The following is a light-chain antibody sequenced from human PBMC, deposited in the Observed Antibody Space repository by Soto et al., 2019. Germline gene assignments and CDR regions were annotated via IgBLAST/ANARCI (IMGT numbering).Light chain of an antibody. CDR2: SNN. V-gene: IGLV1-44*01. CDR1: SSNIGSNT. J-gene: IGLJ2*01. CDR3: AAWDDSLNGVV. Sequence: QSVLTQPPSASGTPGQRVTISCSGSSSNIGSNTVNWYQQLPGTAPKLLIYSNNQRPSGGPDRFSGSKSGTSASLAISGLQSEDEADYYCAAWDDSLNGVVFVGGTKLTVL.